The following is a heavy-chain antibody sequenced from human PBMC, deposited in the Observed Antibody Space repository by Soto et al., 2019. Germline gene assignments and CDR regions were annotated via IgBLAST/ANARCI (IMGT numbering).Heavy chain of an antibody. V-gene: IGHV3-15*07. Sequence: EVQLVESGGGLVTPGGSLTFSCAASGVSFSPAWMNWVRQAPGKGLEWVGLIKSKGGGGTADYAAPVKGRFIISRDDSKNTIYLQMNSLKPEDTALYYCIWQQDFYYGRAVWGQGTTVTVSS. CDR1: GVSFSPAW. CDR2: IKSKGGGGTA. D-gene: IGHD6-13*01. J-gene: IGHJ6*02. CDR3: IWQQDFYYGRAV.